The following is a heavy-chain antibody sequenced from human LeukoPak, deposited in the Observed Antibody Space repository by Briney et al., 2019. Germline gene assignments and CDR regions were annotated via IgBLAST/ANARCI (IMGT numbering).Heavy chain of an antibody. J-gene: IGHJ4*02. CDR3: ARTSGWYPYFDY. CDR1: GFTFTTYA. CDR2: ILTSDGNP. Sequence: GGSLRLSCAASGFTFTTYAMNWVRQAPGKGLEWISSILTSDGNPYFADSVKGRFTISRDNSKNTVDLQMNSLRAEDTAVYYCARTSGWYPYFDYWGQGTLATVSS. D-gene: IGHD6-19*01. V-gene: IGHV3-23*01.